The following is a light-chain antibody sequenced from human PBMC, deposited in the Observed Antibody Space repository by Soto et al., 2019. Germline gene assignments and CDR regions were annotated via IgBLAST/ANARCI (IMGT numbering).Light chain of an antibody. V-gene: IGKV3-20*01. CDR3: LHDDSSPLT. CDR1: QSVSSSY. Sequence: EIVLTQSPGTLSLSLGERATLSCRASQSVSSSYLAWYQQKPGQAPRLLIYGASSRATGIPDRFSGSGSGTDFSLTISRLEPEDCAVYYCLHDDSSPLTFGGGTTVEI. J-gene: IGKJ4*01. CDR2: GAS.